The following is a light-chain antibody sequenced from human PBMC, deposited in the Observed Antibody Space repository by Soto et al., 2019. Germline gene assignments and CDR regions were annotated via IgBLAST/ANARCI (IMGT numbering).Light chain of an antibody. V-gene: IGLV2-8*01. CDR1: ISDVGGYNS. CDR2: EVT. CDR3: SSYAGSKSLV. J-gene: IGLJ3*02. Sequence: QSALTQPPSASGSPGQSVTISCTGTISDVGGYNSVAWYQQHPGKAPKLMIYEVTKRPSGVPDRFSGSKSGNTASLTVSGLQAEDEADYYCSSYAGSKSLVFGGGTQLTVL.